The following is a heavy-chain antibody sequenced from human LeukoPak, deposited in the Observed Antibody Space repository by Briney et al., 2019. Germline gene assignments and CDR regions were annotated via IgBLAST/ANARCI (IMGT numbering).Heavy chain of an antibody. D-gene: IGHD3-10*01. CDR2: IRYDGSNK. V-gene: IGHV3-30*02. CDR3: ANIEELGTV. Sequence: GESLKISCKGSGYSFTSYWIGWVRQAPGKGLEWVAFIRYDGSNKYYADSVKGRFTTSRDNSKNTLYLQMNSLRAEDTAVYYCANIEELGTVWGQGTLVTVSS. CDR1: GYSFTSYW. J-gene: IGHJ4*02.